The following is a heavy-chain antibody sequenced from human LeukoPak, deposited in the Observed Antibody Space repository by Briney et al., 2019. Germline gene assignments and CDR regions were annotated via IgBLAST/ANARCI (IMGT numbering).Heavy chain of an antibody. CDR1: GFTFSSYN. V-gene: IGHV3-48*02. J-gene: IGHJ4*02. D-gene: IGHD3-10*01. CDR3: ARKYSGSGNYFFDY. Sequence: GGSLRLSCAATGFTFSSYNMNWVRQAPGKGLEWVSFISTSGNTIYYVDSVKGRFTISRDNAKNSLYLQMNSLRDEDTAVYYCARKYSGSGNYFFDYWGQGTLVTVSS. CDR2: ISTSGNTI.